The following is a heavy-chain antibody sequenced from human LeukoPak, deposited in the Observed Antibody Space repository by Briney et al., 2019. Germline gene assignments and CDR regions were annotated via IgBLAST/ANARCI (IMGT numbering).Heavy chain of an antibody. V-gene: IGHV3-23*01. J-gene: IGHJ4*02. CDR3: STSPSFGSSWYQFDY. CDR2: ISGRDDRT. D-gene: IGHD6-13*01. CDR1: GFTFSSYA. Sequence: GGSLRLSCAASGFTFSSYAMSWVRQAPGRGLEWVSAISGRDDRTYYTDSVKGRFTISRDNSRDTLYLQMNSLRAEDTAVYYCSTSPSFGSSWYQFDYWGQGTLVTVSS.